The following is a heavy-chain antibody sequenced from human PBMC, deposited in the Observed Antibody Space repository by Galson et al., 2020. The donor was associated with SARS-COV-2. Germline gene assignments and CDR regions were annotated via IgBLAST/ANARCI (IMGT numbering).Heavy chain of an antibody. CDR1: EFSLTTYALR. CDR3: VHDHVRMAGCLDY. V-gene: IGHV2-5*02. D-gene: IGHD6-19*01. Sequence: SGPTLASPTHTLTLTCTFYEFSLTTYALRLEWIRQPPANPLEWLSPIYFDDHTPINPAMKSRLTITKHTSKDQVVITVTNMDPVDTATYYCVHDHVRMAGCLDYWGQGTLVTVSS. CDR2: IYFDDHT. J-gene: IGHJ4*02.